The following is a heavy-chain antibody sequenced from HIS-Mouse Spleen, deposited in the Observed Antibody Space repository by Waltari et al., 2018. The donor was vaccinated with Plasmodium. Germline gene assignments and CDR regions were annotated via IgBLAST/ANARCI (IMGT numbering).Heavy chain of an antibody. Sequence: QVQLVQPGADVNKPGASVQVSSTAPGYIFPSYGISWVRQAPGQGLEWMGWISPYNGNTNSAQKLQGRVTMTTDTSTSTAYMELRSLRSDDTAVYYCARGSAGDAFDIWGQGTMVTVSS. CDR3: ARGSAGDAFDI. CDR1: GYIFPSYG. J-gene: IGHJ3*02. CDR2: ISPYNGNT. V-gene: IGHV1-18*01. D-gene: IGHD6-19*01.